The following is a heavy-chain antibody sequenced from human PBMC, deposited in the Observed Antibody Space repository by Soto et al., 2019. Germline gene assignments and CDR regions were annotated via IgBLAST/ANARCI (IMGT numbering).Heavy chain of an antibody. CDR3: ARDVGSGWPYDSADV. D-gene: IGHD6-19*01. CDR2: IYHDGSNK. V-gene: IGHV3-33*01. CDR1: GFSFSSYG. Sequence: QVQLVESGGGVVQPGGSLRLSCAASGFSFSSYGMHWVRQAPGQGLEWVAFIYHDGSNKYYTDSVKGRVTISRDASKNTRYLQMDSLRVDDTAVYYCARDVGSGWPYDSADVWGQGTVVSVSS. J-gene: IGHJ3*01.